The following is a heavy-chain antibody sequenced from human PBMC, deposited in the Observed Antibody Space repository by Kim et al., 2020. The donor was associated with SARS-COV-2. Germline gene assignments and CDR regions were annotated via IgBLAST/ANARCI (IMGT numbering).Heavy chain of an antibody. Sequence: SETLSLTCTVSGGSISSGDYYWSWIRQPPGKGLEWIGYIYYSGSTYYNPSLKSRVTISVDTSKNQFSLKLSSVTAADTAVYYCAREAPTNQFDYWGQGTLVTVSS. J-gene: IGHJ4*02. CDR3: AREAPTNQFDY. CDR1: GGSISSGDYY. V-gene: IGHV4-30-4*01. D-gene: IGHD1-26*01. CDR2: IYYSGST.